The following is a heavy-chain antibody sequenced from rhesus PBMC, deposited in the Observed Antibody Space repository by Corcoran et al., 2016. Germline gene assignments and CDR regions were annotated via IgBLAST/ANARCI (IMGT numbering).Heavy chain of an antibody. J-gene: IGHJ4*01. CDR3: ARERAAAGHYFDY. Sequence: QVQLQESGPGLVKPSETLSLTCAVSGYSISSGYGWSWIRQPLGKGLEWFGYIGGRRGINNYNPSLKSQVTSSKDTSKNQFSLKLNSVTAADTAVYYCARERAAAGHYFDYWGQGVLVTVSS. CDR1: GYSISSGYG. V-gene: IGHV4-127*01. CDR2: IGGRRGIN. D-gene: IGHD6-25*01.